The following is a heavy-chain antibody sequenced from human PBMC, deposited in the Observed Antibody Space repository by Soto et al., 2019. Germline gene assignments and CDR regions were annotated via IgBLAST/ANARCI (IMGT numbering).Heavy chain of an antibody. J-gene: IGHJ4*02. Sequence: NPSETLSLTCTVSGGSTSNYYWSWIRQPPGKGLEWIGYIYYSGSTNYNPSLRSRVIISVDTSKNQFSLKLSSVTAADTAVYYCARYYESSGYYDYWGQGTLVTVSS. D-gene: IGHD3-22*01. V-gene: IGHV4-59*01. CDR3: ARYYESSGYYDY. CDR2: IYYSGST. CDR1: GGSTSNYY.